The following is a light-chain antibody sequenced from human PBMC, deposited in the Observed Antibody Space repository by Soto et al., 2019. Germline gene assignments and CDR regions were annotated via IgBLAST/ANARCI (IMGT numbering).Light chain of an antibody. Sequence: EIVLTQSPATLSLSPGERATLSCRASQSVGSDLAWYQQKPGQAPRLLIYDISSRATGTPVRFSGSGSGTEFTLTISDLDPEDIAIYFCQQRSAWPLTFGGGSKVEI. V-gene: IGKV3-11*01. J-gene: IGKJ4*01. CDR3: QQRSAWPLT. CDR2: DIS. CDR1: QSVGSD.